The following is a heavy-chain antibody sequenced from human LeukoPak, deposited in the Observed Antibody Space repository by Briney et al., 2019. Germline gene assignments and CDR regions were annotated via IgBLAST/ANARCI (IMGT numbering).Heavy chain of an antibody. D-gene: IGHD2-21*01. J-gene: IGHJ5*02. CDR1: GGSISSYY. CDR3: ARQMWSVNWFDP. V-gene: IGHV4-39*01. Sequence: SETLSLTCTVSGGSISSYYWGWIRQPPGKGLEWIGSIYYSGSTYYNPSLKSRVTISVDTSKNQFSLKLSSVTAADTAVYYCARQMWSVNWFDPWGQGTLVTVSS. CDR2: IYYSGST.